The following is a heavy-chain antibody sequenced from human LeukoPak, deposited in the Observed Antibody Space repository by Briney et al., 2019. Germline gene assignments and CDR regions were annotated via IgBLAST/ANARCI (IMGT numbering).Heavy chain of an antibody. CDR3: ARENSEYGDYNYNWFDP. CDR1: GGSISSSSYY. V-gene: IGHV4-39*07. J-gene: IGHJ5*02. Sequence: SETLSLTCTVSGGSISSSSYYWGWIRQPPGKGLEWIGSIYYSGSTYYNPSLKSRVTISVDTSKNQFSLKLSSVTAADTAVYYCARENSEYGDYNYNWFDPWGQGTLVTVSS. CDR2: IYYSGST. D-gene: IGHD4-17*01.